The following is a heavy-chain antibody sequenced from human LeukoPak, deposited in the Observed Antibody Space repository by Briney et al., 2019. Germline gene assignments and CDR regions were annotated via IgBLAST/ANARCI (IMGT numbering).Heavy chain of an antibody. CDR3: ARDRPGTHYYYYGMDV. CDR2: ISYDGSNK. V-gene: IGHV3-30*03. CDR1: GFTFSSYG. Sequence: GGSLRLSCAASGFTFSSYGMHWVRQAPGKGLEWVAVISYDGSNKYYAHSVKGRFTIPRDNSKNTLYLQMNSLRAEDTAVYYCARDRPGTHYYYYGMDVWGQGTTVTVSS. J-gene: IGHJ6*02.